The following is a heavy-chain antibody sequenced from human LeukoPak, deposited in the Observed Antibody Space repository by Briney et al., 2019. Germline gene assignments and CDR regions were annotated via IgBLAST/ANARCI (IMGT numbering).Heavy chain of an antibody. Sequence: PGGSLRLSCTGFIFSNYAVSWVRQAPGKGLEWVSAVSGDGVRTFYADSVKGRFTISRDNSMSTLSLQMNSLRAEDTAVYYCAKEQDSQLLLSHFDYWGQGILVTVSS. CDR2: VSGDGVRT. J-gene: IGHJ4*02. V-gene: IGHV3-23*01. CDR1: GFIFSNYA. D-gene: IGHD2-2*01. CDR3: AKEQDSQLLLSHFDY.